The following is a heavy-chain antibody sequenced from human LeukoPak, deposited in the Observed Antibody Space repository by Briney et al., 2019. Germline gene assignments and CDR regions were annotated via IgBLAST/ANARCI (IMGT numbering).Heavy chain of an antibody. J-gene: IGHJ4*02. CDR1: GFTFSSYG. CDR2: ISFDGSKK. CDR3: ARGLLAAAGIDY. D-gene: IGHD6-13*01. V-gene: IGHV3-30*03. Sequence: GGALRLSCAASGFTFSSYGIHWVRQAPGKGLEWVAVISFDGSKKYYADSVKGRFTITRDNAKLSLYLQMNSLRAEDTAVYYCARGLLAAAGIDYWGQGALVTVSS.